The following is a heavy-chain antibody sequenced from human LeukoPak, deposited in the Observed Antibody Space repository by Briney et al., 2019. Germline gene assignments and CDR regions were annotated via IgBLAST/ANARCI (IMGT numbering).Heavy chain of an antibody. Sequence: ASVKVSCKASGYTFTGYYMHWVRQAPGQGLEWMGWINPNSGGTNYAQKFQGWVTMTRDTSISTAYMELSRLRSDDTAVYYCARPGDHSSSWYGYWGQGTLVTVSS. V-gene: IGHV1-2*04. D-gene: IGHD6-13*01. J-gene: IGHJ4*02. CDR3: ARPGDHSSSWYGY. CDR2: INPNSGGT. CDR1: GYTFTGYY.